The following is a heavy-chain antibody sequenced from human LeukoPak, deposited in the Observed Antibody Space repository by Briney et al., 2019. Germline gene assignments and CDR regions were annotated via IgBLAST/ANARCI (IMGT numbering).Heavy chain of an antibody. D-gene: IGHD6-19*01. CDR1: GFTVSSNY. CDR2: IYSGGST. J-gene: IGHJ4*02. Sequence: GGSLRLSCAASGFTVSSNYMSWVRQAPGKGLEWVSVIYSGGSTHYADSVKGRFTISRHNSKNTLYLQMNSLRAEDTAVYYCARGPGSQWLARGHFDYWGQGTLVTVSS. CDR3: ARGPGSQWLARGHFDY. V-gene: IGHV3-53*04.